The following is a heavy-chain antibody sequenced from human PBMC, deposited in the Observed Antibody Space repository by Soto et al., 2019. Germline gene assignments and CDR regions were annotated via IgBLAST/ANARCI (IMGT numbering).Heavy chain of an antibody. V-gene: IGHV3-66*01. CDR2: IYSGGSGTT. CDR3: ARDGSSRPTEY. Sequence: EVQLVESGGGLVQPGGSLRLSYAASGFTVSSNYMSWVRQAPRKGLEWVSVIYSGGSGTTYYADSVKGRFTISRDISKNTVYLQMNSLRPEDTAVYYCARDGSSRPTEYWGQGTLVTVSS. CDR1: GFTVSSNY. J-gene: IGHJ4*02. D-gene: IGHD3-10*01.